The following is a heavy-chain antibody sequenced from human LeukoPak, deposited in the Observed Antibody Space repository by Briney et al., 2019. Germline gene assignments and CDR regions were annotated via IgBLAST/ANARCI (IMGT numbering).Heavy chain of an antibody. Sequence: ASVKVSCKASGGTFSSYAISWVRQAPGQGLEWMGGIIPIFGTANYAQKFQGRVTITADESTSTAYMELSSLRSEDTAVYYCARDSDSSGWKYYFDYWGQGTLVTVSS. D-gene: IGHD6-19*01. J-gene: IGHJ4*02. CDR3: ARDSDSSGWKYYFDY. CDR1: GGTFSSYA. CDR2: IIPIFGTA. V-gene: IGHV1-69*13.